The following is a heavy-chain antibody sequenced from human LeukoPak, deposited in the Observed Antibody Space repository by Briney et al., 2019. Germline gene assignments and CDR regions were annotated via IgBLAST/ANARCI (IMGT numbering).Heavy chain of an antibody. CDR3: AKDTYYYDRSGYFPFDY. Sequence: EASVKVSCKVSGYTLTELSMHWVRQAPGQGLEWMGIINPGGGSTTYAQKFQGRVTMTRDTSTSTVYMELSSLRSEDTAVYYCAKDTYYYDRSGYFPFDYWGQGTLVTVSS. J-gene: IGHJ4*02. D-gene: IGHD3-22*01. CDR1: GYTLTELS. V-gene: IGHV1-46*01. CDR2: INPGGGST.